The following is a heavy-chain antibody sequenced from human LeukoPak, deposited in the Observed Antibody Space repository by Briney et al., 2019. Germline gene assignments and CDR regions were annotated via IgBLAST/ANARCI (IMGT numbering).Heavy chain of an antibody. J-gene: IGHJ5*02. D-gene: IGHD3-10*01. CDR2: IYYSGST. CDR1: GGSISSYY. Sequence: SETLSLTCTVSGGSISSYYWSWIRQPPGKGLEWIGYIYYSGSTNYNPSLKSRVTISVDTSKNQFSLKLSSVTAADTAVYYCARVVRGDNWFDPWGQGTLVTVPS. V-gene: IGHV4-59*01. CDR3: ARVVRGDNWFDP.